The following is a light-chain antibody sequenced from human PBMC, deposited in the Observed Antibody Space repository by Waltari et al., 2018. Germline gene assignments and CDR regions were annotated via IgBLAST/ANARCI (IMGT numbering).Light chain of an antibody. CDR2: RNY. V-gene: IGLV1-44*01. J-gene: IGLJ3*02. CDR1: DLNIGTSS. Sequence: QSVLTQPPSASATPGPRVTISCSGSDLNIGTSSVHWYQQVPGAAPKLVIFRNYQRPSGIPDRFSGFKSGTSASVVISGVQSEDAATYHCATWDDSLNGVVFGGGTTLTVL. CDR3: ATWDDSLNGVV.